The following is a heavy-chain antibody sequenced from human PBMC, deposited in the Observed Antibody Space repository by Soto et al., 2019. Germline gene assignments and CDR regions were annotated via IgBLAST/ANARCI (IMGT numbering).Heavy chain of an antibody. CDR1: GGSISSEGYY. D-gene: IGHD5-18*01. CDR3: ARGRGYSYGPYYFDY. Sequence: PSETLSLTCTVSGGSISSEGYYWSWFRQLPGKGLEWIGDIYYSGTTYHNPSLRSRLTISGDASKHQFSLKLSSVTDADTALYYCARGRGYSYGPYYFDYWGQGTLVTVSS. J-gene: IGHJ4*02. CDR2: IYYSGTT. V-gene: IGHV4-31*03.